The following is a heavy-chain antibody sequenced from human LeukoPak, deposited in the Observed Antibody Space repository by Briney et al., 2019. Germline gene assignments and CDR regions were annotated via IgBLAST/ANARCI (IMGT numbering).Heavy chain of an antibody. J-gene: IGHJ5*02. CDR2: INGYNGNT. CDR1: GYTFTSYG. CDR3: AREPMVRDFNWFDP. V-gene: IGHV1-18*01. D-gene: IGHD3-10*01. Sequence: ASVKVSCKSSGYTFTSYGITWVRQAPGQGLEWMGWINGYNGNTNYAQKLQGRVTMTTDTSTSTAYMELSRLTSDDTAVYYCAREPMVRDFNWFDPWGQGTLVTVSS.